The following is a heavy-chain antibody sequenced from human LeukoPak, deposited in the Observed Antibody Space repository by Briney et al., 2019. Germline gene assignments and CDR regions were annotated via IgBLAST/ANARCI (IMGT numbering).Heavy chain of an antibody. D-gene: IGHD3-22*01. J-gene: IGHJ4*02. CDR2: IYHSGST. V-gene: IGHV4-4*02. CDR1: GGSISSSNW. CDR3: AREGYDSSGGPT. Sequence: PSETLSLTCAVSGGSISSSNWWGWVRQPPGKGLEWIGEIYHSGSTNYNPSLKSRVTISVDKSKNQFSLKLSSVTAADTAVYYCAREGYDSSGGPTWGQGTLVTVSS.